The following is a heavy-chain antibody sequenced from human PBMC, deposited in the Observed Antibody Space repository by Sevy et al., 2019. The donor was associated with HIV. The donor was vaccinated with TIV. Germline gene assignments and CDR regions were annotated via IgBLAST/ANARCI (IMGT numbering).Heavy chain of an antibody. CDR2: ISGSGGST. V-gene: IGHV3-23*01. Sequence: GGSLRLSCAASGFTFSSYAMSWVRRAPGKGLEWVSAISGSGGSTYYADSVKGRFTISRDNSKNTLYLQMNSLRAEDTAVYYCAKATRYYYDSSGYPQDRYFDYWGQGTLVTVSS. D-gene: IGHD3-22*01. CDR1: GFTFSSYA. J-gene: IGHJ4*02. CDR3: AKATRYYYDSSGYPQDRYFDY.